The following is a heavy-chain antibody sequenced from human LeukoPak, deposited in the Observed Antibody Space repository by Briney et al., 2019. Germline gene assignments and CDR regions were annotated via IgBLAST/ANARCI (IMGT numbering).Heavy chain of an antibody. CDR1: GFTFDDYA. CDR2: ISSSSSYI. D-gene: IGHD3-3*01. V-gene: IGHV3-21*01. CDR3: ARGVFGSTDPFDY. Sequence: PGGSLRLSCAASGFTFDDYAMHWVRQAPGKGLEWVSSISSSSSYIYYADSVKGRFTVSRDNARRSLYLEVNSLRADDTARYYCARGVFGSTDPFDYWGQGTPVTVSS. J-gene: IGHJ4*02.